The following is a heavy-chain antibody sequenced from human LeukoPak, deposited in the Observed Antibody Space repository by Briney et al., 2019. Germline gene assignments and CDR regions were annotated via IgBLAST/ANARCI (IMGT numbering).Heavy chain of an antibody. CDR3: ARGLRYFDWSQSWFDP. J-gene: IGHJ5*02. CDR2: IWYDGRSK. D-gene: IGHD3-9*01. CDR1: GFNFSTYG. V-gene: IGHV3-33*01. Sequence: PGGSLRLSCAASGFNFSTYGMHWVRQARDKGLEWVAVIWYDGRSKYYADSVKGRFTISRDNSKNTLHMEMNSLRAEDTAVYYCARGLRYFDWSQSWFDPWGQGTLVTVSS.